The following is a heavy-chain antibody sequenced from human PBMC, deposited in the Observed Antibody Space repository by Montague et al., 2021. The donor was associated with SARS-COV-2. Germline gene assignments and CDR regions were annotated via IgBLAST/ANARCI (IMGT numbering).Heavy chain of an antibody. Sequence: SETLSLTCTVSGGSISSYYWSWIRQPAGKGLEWIGRLNTSGSANYNPSLKSRVTISVDTSKNQFSLKLSSVTAADTAVYYCARERGPYYFDSSGYHNAFVIWGQGTVVTVSS. CDR2: LNTSGSA. CDR1: GGSISSYY. D-gene: IGHD3-22*01. V-gene: IGHV4-4*07. CDR3: ARERGPYYFDSSGYHNAFVI. J-gene: IGHJ3*02.